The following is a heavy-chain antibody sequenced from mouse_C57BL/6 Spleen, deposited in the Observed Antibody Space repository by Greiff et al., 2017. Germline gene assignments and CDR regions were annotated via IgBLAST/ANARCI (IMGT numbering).Heavy chain of an antibody. D-gene: IGHD2-1*01. V-gene: IGHV14-2*01. Sequence: EVQLQQSGAELVKPGASVKLSCTASGFNINDYYMHWVKQRTEQGLEWIGRIDPEDGETKYAPKLQGKATITADTSSNTAYLQLSSLTSEDTAVYYCARDGNHPWFADWGQGTLVTVAA. J-gene: IGHJ3*01. CDR1: GFNINDYY. CDR2: IDPEDGET. CDR3: ARDGNHPWFAD.